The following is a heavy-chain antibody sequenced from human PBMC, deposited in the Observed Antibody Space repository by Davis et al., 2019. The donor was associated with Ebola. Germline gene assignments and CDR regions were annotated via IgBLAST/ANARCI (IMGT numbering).Heavy chain of an antibody. CDR1: GDSVFGKNDA. J-gene: IGHJ6*02. Sequence: HPQIPSLTRAISGDSVFGKNDAWNWTRQSPSRGLEWLGRTYYTSKWHNDYGESVKSRITINPDTSTNQLSLQLNSVTPEDTAVYYCVRGWGRSGLDVWGQGTTVTVSS. V-gene: IGHV6-1*01. CDR3: VRGWGRSGLDV. CDR2: TYYTSKWHN. D-gene: IGHD3-16*01.